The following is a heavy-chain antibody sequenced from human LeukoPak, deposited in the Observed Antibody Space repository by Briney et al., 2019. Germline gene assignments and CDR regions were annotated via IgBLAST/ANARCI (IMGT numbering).Heavy chain of an antibody. J-gene: IGHJ3*02. D-gene: IGHD3-22*01. CDR3: AREVVTRRNAFDI. Sequence: ASVKVSCKASGYTFTSYYMHWVRQAPGQELEWMGIINPSGGSTSYAQKFQGRVTMTRDMSTSTVYMELSSLRSEDTAVYYCAREVVTRRNAFDIWGQGTMVTVSS. V-gene: IGHV1-46*01. CDR1: GYTFTSYY. CDR2: INPSGGST.